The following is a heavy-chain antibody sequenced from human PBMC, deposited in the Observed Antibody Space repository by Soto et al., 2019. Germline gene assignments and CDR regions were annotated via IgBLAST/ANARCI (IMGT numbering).Heavy chain of an antibody. J-gene: IGHJ6*02. CDR3: AKARVMVPRNMDV. D-gene: IGHD2-8*01. CDR2: ISAGGGGT. Sequence: PGGSLRLSCVASGFTFSSYAMNWVRQAPGNGLEWVSGISAGGGGTYYADSVKGRFTISRDNSKNTLYLQMNSLRAVDTAVYYCAKARVMVPRNMDVWGQGTTVTVSS. CDR1: GFTFSSYA. V-gene: IGHV3-23*01.